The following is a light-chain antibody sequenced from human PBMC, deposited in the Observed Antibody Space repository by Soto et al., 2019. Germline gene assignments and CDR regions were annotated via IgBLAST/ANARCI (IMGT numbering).Light chain of an antibody. CDR3: QQYGASPFT. CDR2: GAS. J-gene: IGKJ3*01. Sequence: ELVMTQSPATLSVSPGERATLSCRASQSITNNLAWYQQRPGQAPRLLIYGASTRATGVPARFSGSGSGTDFSLTISSVEPEDFAVYYCQQYGASPFTFGPGTRVEI. CDR1: QSITNN. V-gene: IGKV3-15*01.